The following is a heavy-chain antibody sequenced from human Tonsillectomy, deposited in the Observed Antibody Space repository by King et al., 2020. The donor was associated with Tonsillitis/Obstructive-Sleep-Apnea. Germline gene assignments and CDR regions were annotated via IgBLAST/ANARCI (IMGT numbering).Heavy chain of an antibody. CDR2: IYYSGST. CDR1: GGSITSYY. J-gene: IGHJ5*02. Sequence: QLQESGPGLVKPSETLSLTCTVSGGSITSYYWSWIRQPPGKGLEWIGYIYYSGSTNYHPSLKSRVTISADTSKNQFSLKLNAVTAADTAVYYCARDTPYGSGSYTLGWFDPWGQGTLVTVSS. CDR3: ARDTPYGSGSYTLGWFDP. V-gene: IGHV4-59*01. D-gene: IGHD3-10*01.